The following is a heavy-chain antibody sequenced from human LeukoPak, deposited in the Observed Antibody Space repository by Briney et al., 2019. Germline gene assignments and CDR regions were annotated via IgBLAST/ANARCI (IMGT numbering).Heavy chain of an antibody. CDR2: INPNSGAT. CDR1: GYRFTGYS. CDR3: ARDPYSSGSGLADY. V-gene: IGHV1-2*02. J-gene: IGHJ4*02. D-gene: IGHD6-19*01. Sequence: EASVKVSCKASGYRFTGYSMHWVRHTAGQGPEWMGWINPNSGATNYAQNFQGRVTMTTDTSITTAYMELSRLRSDDTAVYYCARDPYSSGSGLADYWGQGTLVTVSS.